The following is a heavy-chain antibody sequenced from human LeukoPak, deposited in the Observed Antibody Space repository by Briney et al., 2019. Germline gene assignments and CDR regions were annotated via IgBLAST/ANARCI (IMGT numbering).Heavy chain of an antibody. CDR2: IWFEGSNQ. V-gene: IGHV3-33*06. CDR1: GFTFHSYG. CDR3: AKSGRMAGYGKDAFDI. J-gene: IGHJ3*02. Sequence: GGSLRLARAASGFTFHSYGMHWVRQPAGKGLEWVAVIWFEGSNQYYADSVKGRFTISRDNSKDTLDLQMKTLMGDDTAIYESAKSGRMAGYGKDAFDIWGQGTMVTVSS. D-gene: IGHD5-24*01.